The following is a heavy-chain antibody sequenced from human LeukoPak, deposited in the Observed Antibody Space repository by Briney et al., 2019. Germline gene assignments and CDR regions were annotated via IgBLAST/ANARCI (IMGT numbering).Heavy chain of an antibody. Sequence: ASVKVSCKASGGTFSSYAISWVRQAPGQGLEWMGGIIPIFGTANYAQKFQGRVTITADESTSTAYMELSSLRSEDTAVYYCARVVDTAMVVYFDYWGQGTPVTVSS. J-gene: IGHJ4*02. CDR2: IIPIFGTA. V-gene: IGHV1-69*13. D-gene: IGHD5-18*01. CDR3: ARVVDTAMVVYFDY. CDR1: GGTFSSYA.